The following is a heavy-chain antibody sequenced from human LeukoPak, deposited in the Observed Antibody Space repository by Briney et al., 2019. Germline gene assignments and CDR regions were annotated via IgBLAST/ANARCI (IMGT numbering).Heavy chain of an antibody. D-gene: IGHD2-15*01. J-gene: IGHJ4*02. V-gene: IGHV4-30-4*01. CDR2: IYHSGGT. CDR1: GGSVSSGDYY. Sequence: SQTLSLTSTVSGGSVSSGDYYWSWIRQPPGKGLEWIGYIYHSGGTYYNPPLKSRVTISVDTSKNQFSLKLTSVTAADTAVYYCARVTCSGGSCYSFDYWGQGTLVTVSS. CDR3: ARVTCSGGSCYSFDY.